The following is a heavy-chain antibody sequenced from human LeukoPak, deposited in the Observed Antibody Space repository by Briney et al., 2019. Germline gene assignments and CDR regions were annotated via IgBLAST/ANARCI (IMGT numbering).Heavy chain of an antibody. D-gene: IGHD5-18*01. J-gene: IGHJ4*02. CDR1: GFTFSTYA. Sequence: GGSLRLSCAASGFTFSTYAMNWVRQAPGKGLEWVSSISTGGVTYLADSVKGRFTISGDISKNTLYLQMNSLRAEDTAVYYCAKDLNNYGTTPLDYWGQGTLVTVSS. V-gene: IGHV3-23*01. CDR3: AKDLNNYGTTPLDY. CDR2: ISTGGVT.